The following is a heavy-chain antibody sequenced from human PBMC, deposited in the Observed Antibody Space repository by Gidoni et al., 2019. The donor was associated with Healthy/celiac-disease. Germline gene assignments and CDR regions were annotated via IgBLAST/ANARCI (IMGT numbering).Heavy chain of an antibody. J-gene: IGHJ4*02. CDR3: AKGPGLDIVVVPAARATIDY. D-gene: IGHD2-2*03. Sequence: EVQLLESGGGGVQPGGSLRLTCAASGCPFRSDAMSWVSQAPGKGLEWVSAISGSGGSTYYADSVKGRFTISRDNSKNTLYLQMNSLRAEDTAVYYCAKGPGLDIVVVPAARATIDYWGQGTLVTVSS. CDR1: GCPFRSDA. V-gene: IGHV3-23*01. CDR2: ISGSGGST.